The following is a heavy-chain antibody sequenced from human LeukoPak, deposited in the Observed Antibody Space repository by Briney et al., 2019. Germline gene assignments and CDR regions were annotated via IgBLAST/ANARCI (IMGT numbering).Heavy chain of an antibody. CDR1: GFTFSSYG. CDR2: ISYDGSNK. CDR3: AREAHRSGSYYFYYFDY. V-gene: IGHV3-30*03. Sequence: GGSLRLSCAASGFTFSSYGMHWVCQAPGKGLEWVAVISYDGSNKYYADSVKGRFTISRDNSKNTLYLQMNSLRAEDTAVYYCAREAHRSGSYYFYYFDYWGQGTLVTVSS. J-gene: IGHJ4*02. D-gene: IGHD1-26*01.